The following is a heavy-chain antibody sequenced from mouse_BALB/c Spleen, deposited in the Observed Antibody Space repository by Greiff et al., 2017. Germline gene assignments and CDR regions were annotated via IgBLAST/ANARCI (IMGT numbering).Heavy chain of an antibody. Sequence: QVQLQQPGAELVMPGASVKMSCKASGYTFTDYWMHWVKQRPGQGLEWIGAIDTSDSYTSYNQKFKGKATLTVDESSSTAYMQLSSLTSEDSAVYYCARSGYDRAMDYWGQGTSVTVSS. CDR2: IDTSDSYT. CDR1: GYTFTDYW. D-gene: IGHD2-2*01. CDR3: ARSGYDRAMDY. J-gene: IGHJ4*01. V-gene: IGHV1-69*01.